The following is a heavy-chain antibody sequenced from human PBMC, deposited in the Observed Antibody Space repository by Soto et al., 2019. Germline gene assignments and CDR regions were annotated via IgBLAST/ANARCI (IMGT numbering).Heavy chain of an antibody. CDR3: ARATGADKEDY. V-gene: IGHV3-53*01. Sequence: PGGSLRLSCAASGFTVSSNYMTWVRQAPGKGLEWVSIIYSGGSTYYTDSVKGRFTITRDKSKNTLYLQMNSLRAEDTAVYYCARATGADKEDYWGQGTLVTVSS. J-gene: IGHJ4*02. D-gene: IGHD3-10*01. CDR2: IYSGGST. CDR1: GFTVSSNY.